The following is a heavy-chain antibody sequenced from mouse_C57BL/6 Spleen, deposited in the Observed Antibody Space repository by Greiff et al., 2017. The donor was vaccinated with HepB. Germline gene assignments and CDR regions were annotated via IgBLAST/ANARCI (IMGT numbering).Heavy chain of an antibody. CDR1: GYAFSSSW. CDR2: IYPGDGDT. CDR3: ARVGPTACDY. Sequence: VQLQQSGPELVKPGASVKISCKASGYAFSSSWLNWVKQRPGKGLEWIGRIYPGDGDTNYNGKFKGKATLTADKSSSKAYMQLSSLTSEDSAVYFCARVGPTACDYWGQGTTLTVSS. D-gene: IGHD1-2*01. V-gene: IGHV1-82*01. J-gene: IGHJ2*01.